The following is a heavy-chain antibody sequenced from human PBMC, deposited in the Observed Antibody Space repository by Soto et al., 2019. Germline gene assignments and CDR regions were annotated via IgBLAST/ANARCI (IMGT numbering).Heavy chain of an antibody. V-gene: IGHV1-8*01. CDR1: GYTFSNYD. D-gene: IGHD3-10*01. CDR3: AKVSGKGSAIDFDY. CDR2: VNPNNGDT. Sequence: QVQLVQSGAELKKPGASVKVSCKASGYTFSNYDMNWVRQATGQGPEWIGWVNPNNGDTGYAQKFQGRVTLTTDISTTTAYMELTSLRSEETAIYYCAKVSGKGSAIDFDYWGQGTLITVSS. J-gene: IGHJ4*02.